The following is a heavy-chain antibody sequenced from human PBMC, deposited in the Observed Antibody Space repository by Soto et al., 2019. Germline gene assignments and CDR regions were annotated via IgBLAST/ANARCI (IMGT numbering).Heavy chain of an antibody. J-gene: IGHJ4*02. CDR1: GFTFSDHY. Sequence: EVQLVESGGGLVQPGGSLRLSCAASGFTFSDHYMDWVRQAPGKGLEWVGRTRNKANSYTTEYAASVKGRFTISRDDSKTSLYLQMNSLKTEDTAVYYCARGNRAFDYRGQGTLVTVSS. CDR3: ARGNRAFDY. V-gene: IGHV3-72*01. D-gene: IGHD4-4*01. CDR2: TRNKANSYTT.